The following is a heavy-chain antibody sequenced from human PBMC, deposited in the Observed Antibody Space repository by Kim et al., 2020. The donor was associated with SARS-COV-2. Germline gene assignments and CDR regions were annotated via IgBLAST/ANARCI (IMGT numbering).Heavy chain of an antibody. CDR2: ISAYNGNT. Sequence: ASVKVSCKASGYTFTIYGISWVRQAPGQGLEWMGWISAYNGNTNYAQKLQGRVTMTTDTSTTTAYMELRSLRSDDTAVYYCARVGDFWSGYYTWPSVRFFDPWGQGTLVTVSS. V-gene: IGHV1-18*01. D-gene: IGHD3-3*01. J-gene: IGHJ5*02. CDR3: ARVGDFWSGYYTWPSVRFFDP. CDR1: GYTFTIYG.